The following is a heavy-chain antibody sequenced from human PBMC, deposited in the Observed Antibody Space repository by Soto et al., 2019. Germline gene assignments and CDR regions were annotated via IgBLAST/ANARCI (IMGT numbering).Heavy chain of an antibody. Sequence: QVQLQESGPGLVKPSQTLSLTCTVSRGSISSGDYYWSWIRQPPAKGLEWIGYIFYSGSSSYNPSLMRRLTISVDTCTDQFAPKLTSVTAADTAVYYWAICGSGSSFDYWGQGILVTVSS. CDR3: AICGSGSSFDY. J-gene: IGHJ4*02. CDR2: IFYSGSS. CDR1: RGSISSGDYY. D-gene: IGHD3-10*01. V-gene: IGHV4-30-4*01.